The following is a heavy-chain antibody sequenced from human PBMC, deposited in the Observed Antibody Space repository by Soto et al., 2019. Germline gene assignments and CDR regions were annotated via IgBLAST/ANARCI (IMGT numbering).Heavy chain of an antibody. Sequence: QVQLQQWGAGLLKPSETLSLTCAVYGGSFSGYYWSWIRQPPGKGLEWIGEINHSGSTNYNPSLKSRVTISVDTSKNQFSLKLSSVTAADTAVYYCARWRRFVVVPAAKLGNWLDPWGQGTLVTVSS. CDR1: GGSFSGYY. V-gene: IGHV4-34*01. D-gene: IGHD2-2*01. CDR2: INHSGST. CDR3: ARWRRFVVVPAAKLGNWLDP. J-gene: IGHJ5*02.